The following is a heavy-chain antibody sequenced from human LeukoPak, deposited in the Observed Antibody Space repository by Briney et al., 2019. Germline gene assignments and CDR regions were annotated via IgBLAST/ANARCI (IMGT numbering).Heavy chain of an antibody. D-gene: IGHD3-22*01. J-gene: IGHJ2*01. CDR3: ANYSSGSYYWSFDR. CDR2: IYYSGIT. Sequence: LETLSLTCTVSGGSIRSYYWSWIRQPPGKGLEWIGYIYYSGITNYNPSLKSRVTISVDTSKNQFSLKLSSVTAADTAVYYCANYSSGSYYWSFDRWGRGTLVTVSS. CDR1: GGSIRSYY. V-gene: IGHV4-59*01.